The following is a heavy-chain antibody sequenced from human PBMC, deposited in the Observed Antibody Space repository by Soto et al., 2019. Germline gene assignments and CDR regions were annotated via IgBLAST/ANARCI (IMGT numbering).Heavy chain of an antibody. CDR3: ARDVYDFWSGYYNGNYYGMDG. Sequence: ASVKVSCKASGYTFTSYDINWVRQATGQGLEWMGWMNPNSGNTGYAQKFQGRVTMTRNTSISTAYMELSSLRSEDTAVYYCARDVYDFWSGYYNGNYYGMDGWRQGTTVTVSS. CDR2: MNPNSGNT. CDR1: GYTFTSYD. V-gene: IGHV1-8*01. D-gene: IGHD3-3*01. J-gene: IGHJ6*02.